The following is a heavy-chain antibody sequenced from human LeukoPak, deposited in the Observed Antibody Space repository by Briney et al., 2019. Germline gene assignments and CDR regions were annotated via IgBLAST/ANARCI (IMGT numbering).Heavy chain of an antibody. CDR2: IYYRGST. D-gene: IGHD3-22*01. Sequence: SETLALTCTVSGGSNSSSSHYWGWIRQPPGKGLEWIGSIYYRGSTYYNPSLKSRVTISVDTSKKQCFMKLTSVTAADTAVYYCARLAYYYDRRGPSDWYFDLWGRGTLVTVSS. V-gene: IGHV4-39*07. CDR1: GGSNSSSSHY. J-gene: IGHJ2*01. CDR3: ARLAYYYDRRGPSDWYFDL.